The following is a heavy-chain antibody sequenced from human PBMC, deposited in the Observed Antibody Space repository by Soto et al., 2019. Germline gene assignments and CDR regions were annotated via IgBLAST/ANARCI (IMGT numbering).Heavy chain of an antibody. V-gene: IGHV3-33*01. J-gene: IGHJ4*02. CDR2: IWYDGSNK. Sequence: PGGSLRLSCAASGFTFSSYGMHWVRQAPGKGLEWVAVIWYDGSNKYYADSVKGRFTISRDNSKNTLYLQMNSLRAEDTAVYYCARDYGSGSYSPVLYYFDNWGQGTLVTVSS. CDR1: GFTFSSYG. D-gene: IGHD3-10*01. CDR3: ARDYGSGSYSPVLYYFDN.